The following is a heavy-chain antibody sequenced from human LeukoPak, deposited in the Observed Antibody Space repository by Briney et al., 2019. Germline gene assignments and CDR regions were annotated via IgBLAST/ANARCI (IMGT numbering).Heavy chain of an antibody. J-gene: IGHJ4*02. D-gene: IGHD4-23*01. CDR3: ARGARKGDDYGGFFDY. Sequence: GGSLRLSCAASGFTFSSYGMHWVRQAPGKGLEWVAVISYDGSNKYYADSVKGRFTISRDNSKNTLYLQMDSLRAEDTAVYYCARGARKGDDYGGFFDYWGQGTLVTVSS. V-gene: IGHV3-30*03. CDR2: ISYDGSNK. CDR1: GFTFSSYG.